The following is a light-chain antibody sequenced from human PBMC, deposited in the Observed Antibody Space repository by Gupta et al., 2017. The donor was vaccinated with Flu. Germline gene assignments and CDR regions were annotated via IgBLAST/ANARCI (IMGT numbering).Light chain of an antibody. Sequence: DTVMTQTPLSLSVTPGQPASISCKSSQSLLYGDGKTYLYWFLQKSGQPPQLLIYEVSNRFSGVSDRFSGGGSGTDFTLKISRVEAEDVGIYYCMQSIQFPTTFGQGTRLEIK. V-gene: IGKV2D-29*01. CDR2: EVS. CDR3: MQSIQFPTT. J-gene: IGKJ5*01. CDR1: QSLLYGDGKTY.